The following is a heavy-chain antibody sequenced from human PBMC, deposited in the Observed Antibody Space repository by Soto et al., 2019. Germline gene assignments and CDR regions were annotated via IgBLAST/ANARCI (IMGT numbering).Heavy chain of an antibody. CDR1: GGSLSGPY. V-gene: IGHV4-34*01. CDR3: ARGGLTPRPVQYNYYDQDV. CDR2: IYHTGST. Sequence: SETLSLTCAVSGGSLSGPYWHWIRQPPGKGMEWIGEIYHTGSTNYIPSLKSRVTISVDTSKNQFSLKFSSMTAADTAVYYCARGGLTPRPVQYNYYDQDVWGQGTTVTVSS. J-gene: IGHJ6*02. D-gene: IGHD6-6*01.